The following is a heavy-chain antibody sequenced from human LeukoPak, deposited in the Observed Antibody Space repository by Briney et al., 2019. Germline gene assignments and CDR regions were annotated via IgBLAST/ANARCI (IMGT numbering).Heavy chain of an antibody. V-gene: IGHV6-1*01. CDR2: TYYRSKWYT. Sequence: SQTLSLTCAISGDSVSSNSAAWNWIRQSPSRGLEWLGRTYYRSKWYTDYAVSVKSRITINPDTSKNHFSLHLNSVTPEDTAVYYCARGGPLRFLEWLPLNFDYWGQGTLVTVSS. J-gene: IGHJ4*02. CDR1: GDSVSSNSAA. CDR3: ARGGPLRFLEWLPLNFDY. D-gene: IGHD3-3*01.